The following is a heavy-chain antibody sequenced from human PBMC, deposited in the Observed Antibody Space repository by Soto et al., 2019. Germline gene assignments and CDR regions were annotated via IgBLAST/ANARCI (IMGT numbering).Heavy chain of an antibody. V-gene: IGHV3-30*18. Sequence: GGSLRLSCAASGFTFSSYGMHWVRQAPGKGLEWVAVISYDGSNKYYADSVKGRFTISRDNSKNTLYLQMNSLRAEDTAVYYCAKDFDYYDSSGYYYSYYYGMDVWGQGTTVTVSS. J-gene: IGHJ6*02. CDR2: ISYDGSNK. CDR1: GFTFSSYG. CDR3: AKDFDYYDSSGYYYSYYYGMDV. D-gene: IGHD3-22*01.